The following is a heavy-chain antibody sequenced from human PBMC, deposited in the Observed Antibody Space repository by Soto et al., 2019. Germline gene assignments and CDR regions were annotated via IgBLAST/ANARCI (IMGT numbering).Heavy chain of an antibody. CDR3: AKDQDYDILTGYLVWFDP. V-gene: IGHV3-23*01. CDR1: GFTFSSYA. J-gene: IGHJ5*02. D-gene: IGHD3-9*01. Sequence: GGSLRLSCAASGFTFSSYAMSWVRQAPGKGLEWVSAISGSGGSTYYADSVKGRFTISRDNSKNTLYLQMNSLRAEDTAVYYCAKDQDYDILTGYLVWFDPWGQGTLVTVSS. CDR2: ISGSGGST.